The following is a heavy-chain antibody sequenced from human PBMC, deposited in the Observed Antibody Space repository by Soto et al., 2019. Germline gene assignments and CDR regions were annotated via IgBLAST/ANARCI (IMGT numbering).Heavy chain of an antibody. CDR3: ARESEDLTSNFDY. Sequence: PWGSLRLSCAASGFTFTRYSINFFRQAPGKGLEWVSSISSTTNYIYYADSMKGRFTVSRDNAKNSVYLEMNSLSAEDTAVYYCARESEDLTSNFDYWGQGTLVTVSS. J-gene: IGHJ4*02. CDR2: ISSTTNYI. CDR1: GFTFTRYS. V-gene: IGHV3-21*01.